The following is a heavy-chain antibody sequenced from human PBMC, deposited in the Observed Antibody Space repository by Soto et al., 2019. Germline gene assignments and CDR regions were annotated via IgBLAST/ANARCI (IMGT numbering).Heavy chain of an antibody. Sequence: SQTLSLTCAISGDSVSSNSAAWNWIRQSPSRGLEWLGRTYYRSKWYNDYAVSVKSRITINPDTSKNQFSLQLNSVTPEDTAVYYCARAIAARPFETYYFDYWGQGTLVTVSS. CDR2: TYYRSKWYN. CDR1: GDSVSSNSAA. CDR3: ARAIAARPFETYYFDY. J-gene: IGHJ4*02. V-gene: IGHV6-1*01. D-gene: IGHD6-6*01.